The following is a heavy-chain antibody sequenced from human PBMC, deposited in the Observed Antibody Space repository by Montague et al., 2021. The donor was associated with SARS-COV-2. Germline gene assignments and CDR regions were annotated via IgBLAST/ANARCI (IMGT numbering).Heavy chain of an antibody. Sequence: SETLSLTCTVSGASISSSIYYWGWIRQPPGKGLEWIGSINYSGNTYYKPSLKSRVTMSVDTSKNQFSLKVTSVTAADTAMYYCARVSKWQLSGFFDPWGQGTLVTVSS. CDR3: ARVSKWQLSGFFDP. D-gene: IGHD6-19*01. CDR1: GASISSSIYY. CDR2: INYSGNT. V-gene: IGHV4-39*01. J-gene: IGHJ5*02.